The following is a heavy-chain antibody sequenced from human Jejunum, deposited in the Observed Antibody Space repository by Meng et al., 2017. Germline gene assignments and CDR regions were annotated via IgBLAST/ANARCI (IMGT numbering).Heavy chain of an antibody. D-gene: IGHD3-3*01. J-gene: IGHJ4*02. CDR2: IYPGDSDI. Sequence: GESLKISCEGSGYSFTNYWIGWVRQMPGKGLEWMGIIYPGDSDIRYSPSFQGQVTISADRSISTAYLQRSSLKASDTAMYYCAGGETTIFWRGFYFDYWGQGTLVTVSS. V-gene: IGHV5-51*01. CDR1: GYSFTNYW. CDR3: AGGETTIFWRGFYFDY.